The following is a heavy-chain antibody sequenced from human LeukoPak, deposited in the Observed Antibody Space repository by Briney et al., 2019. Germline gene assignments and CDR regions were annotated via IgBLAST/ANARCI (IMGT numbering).Heavy chain of an antibody. J-gene: IGHJ3*02. CDR3: ARDFTGNHDAFDI. V-gene: IGHV5-51*01. CDR1: EYSFTSYW. CDR2: IYPGDSDT. Sequence: GESLKISCKGSEYSFTSYWIGWVRQMPGKGLEWMGIIYPGDSDTRYSPSFQGQVTISADKSISTAYLQWSSLKASDTAMYYCARDFTGNHDAFDIWGQGTMVTVSS. D-gene: IGHD2-8*02.